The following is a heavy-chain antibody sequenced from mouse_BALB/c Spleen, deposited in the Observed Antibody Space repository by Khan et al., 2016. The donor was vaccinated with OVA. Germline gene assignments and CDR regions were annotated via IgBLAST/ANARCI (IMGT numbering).Heavy chain of an antibody. Sequence: EVKLLESGPGLVKPSQSLSLTCTVTGYSITSGYGWNWIRQFPGNKLEWMGYISYSGSTNYNPSLKSRISITRDTSKNQFFLQLNPVTTEDTATYYCARTARIKYWGQGTTLTVSS. CDR1: GYSITSGYG. J-gene: IGHJ2*01. V-gene: IGHV3-2*02. D-gene: IGHD1-2*01. CDR3: ARTARIKY. CDR2: ISYSGST.